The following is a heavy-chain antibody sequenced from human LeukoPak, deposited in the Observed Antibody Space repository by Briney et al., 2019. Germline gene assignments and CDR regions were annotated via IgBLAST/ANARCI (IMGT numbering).Heavy chain of an antibody. Sequence: PSETLSLTCTVSGGSISSGSYYWSWIRQPAGKGLGWIGRIYTSGSTNYNPSLKSRVTISVDTSKNQFSLKLSSVTAADTAVYYCAAGRYYFDYWGQGTQVTVSS. CDR3: AAGRYYFDY. CDR1: GGSISSGSYY. V-gene: IGHV4-61*02. J-gene: IGHJ4*02. CDR2: IYTSGST.